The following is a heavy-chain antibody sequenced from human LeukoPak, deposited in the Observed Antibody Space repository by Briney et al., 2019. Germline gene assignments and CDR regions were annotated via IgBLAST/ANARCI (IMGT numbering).Heavy chain of an antibody. V-gene: IGHV3-33*01. CDR2: IWYDGSNK. J-gene: IGHJ4*02. D-gene: IGHD6-19*01. Sequence: GRSLRLSCAASGFTFSSYGMHWVRQAPGKGLEWVAVIWYDGSNKYYADSVKGRFTISRDNSKNTLYLQMNSLRAEDTAVYYCASISGYSSGWGQGTLVTVSS. CDR3: ASISGYSSG. CDR1: GFTFSSYG.